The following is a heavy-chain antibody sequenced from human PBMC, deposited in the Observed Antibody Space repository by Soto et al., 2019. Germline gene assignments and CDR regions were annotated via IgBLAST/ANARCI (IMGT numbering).Heavy chain of an antibody. CDR3: VSWVSAHSDY. Sequence: GGSLRLSCAASGFTFDSPYSHAMSWVRQYPGKGPEWVSTNSSNGANTHYAKSVQGRFTISKDASRNTVHLHMNSLRADDTATYFCVSWVSAHSDYWGQGTPVTVSA. V-gene: IGHV3-23*01. J-gene: IGHJ1*01. CDR2: NSSNGANT. D-gene: IGHD5-12*01. CDR1: GFTFDSPYSHA.